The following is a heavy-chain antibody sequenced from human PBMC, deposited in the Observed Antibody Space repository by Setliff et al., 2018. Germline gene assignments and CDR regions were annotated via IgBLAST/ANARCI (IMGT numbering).Heavy chain of an antibody. J-gene: IGHJ6*03. CDR2: IIPVRGAA. Sequence: ASVKVSCKAFGGTFSNSAINWVRQAPGQGLEWMGGIIPVRGAADYAQKFQGKVIITADGSTSTAYMELTSLRSDDAAVYYCARGPSGWSSATSRYYFYMDVWGKGTTVTVSS. V-gene: IGHV1-69*13. D-gene: IGHD6-19*01. CDR1: GGTFSNSA. CDR3: ARGPSGWSSATSRYYFYMDV.